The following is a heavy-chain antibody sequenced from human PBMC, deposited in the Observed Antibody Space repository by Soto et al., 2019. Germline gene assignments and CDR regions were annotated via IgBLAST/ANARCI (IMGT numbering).Heavy chain of an antibody. Sequence: QVQLQESGPGLVKPSQTLSLTCTVSGGSINSGGYYWSWIRQHPGKGLEWIGYIFYSGSTYYNPSLKSRVTISVDLSKNQCSLKLISVTAADTAVYYCARVGGSGSPFDNWGQGTLVTVSS. J-gene: IGHJ4*02. V-gene: IGHV4-31*03. CDR2: IFYSGST. D-gene: IGHD3-10*01. CDR3: ARVGGSGSPFDN. CDR1: GGSINSGGYY.